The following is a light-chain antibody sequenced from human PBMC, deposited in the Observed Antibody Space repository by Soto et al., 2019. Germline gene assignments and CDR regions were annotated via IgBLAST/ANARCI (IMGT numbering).Light chain of an antibody. CDR1: QSVDSNY. CDR2: SAS. CDR3: QHYGSSPPII. V-gene: IGKV3-20*01. J-gene: IGKJ5*01. Sequence: EVVLMQSPGTLSLSPGERARLSCRASQSVDSNYLAWYQQQPGQAPRLLLHSASIRATGIPDRFSGSGSGTDFTLTINGLEPEDFAVYYCQHYGSSPPIIFGQGTRLDIK.